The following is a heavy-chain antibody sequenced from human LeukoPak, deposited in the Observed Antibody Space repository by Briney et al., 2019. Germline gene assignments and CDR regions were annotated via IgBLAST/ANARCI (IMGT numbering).Heavy chain of an antibody. J-gene: IGHJ4*02. CDR2: ISHGGST. CDR3: AGAPYNFWSTYLDY. CDR1: GSSISSDYY. Sequence: SETLSLTCAVSGSSISSDYYWGWIRQPPGKGLEWIGSISHGGSTYYSPSLKSRLTISVDTSNNQFSLNLSSVTAADTAVYYCAGAPYNFWSTYLDYWGQGTLVTVSS. D-gene: IGHD3-3*01. V-gene: IGHV4-38-2*01.